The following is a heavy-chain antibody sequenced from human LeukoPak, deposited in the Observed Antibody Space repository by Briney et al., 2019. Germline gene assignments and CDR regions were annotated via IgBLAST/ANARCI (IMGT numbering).Heavy chain of an antibody. D-gene: IGHD3-22*01. CDR2: IYHSGST. J-gene: IGHJ4*02. CDR1: GYSISSGYY. Sequence: SETLSLTCAVSGYSISSGYYWGWIRQPPGRGLEWIGSIYHSGSTYYNLSLKSRVTISVDTSTNEFSLKLRSVTAADTAVYFCARFGYYYDSSGYYEKYYFDYWGQGTLVTVSS. V-gene: IGHV4-38-2*01. CDR3: ARFGYYYDSSGYYEKYYFDY.